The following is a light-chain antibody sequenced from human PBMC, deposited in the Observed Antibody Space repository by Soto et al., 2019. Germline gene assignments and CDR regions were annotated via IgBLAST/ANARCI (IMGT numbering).Light chain of an antibody. CDR3: CSYAGTTTWV. CDR2: EVT. CDR1: SSDVGSHNF. J-gene: IGLJ2*01. Sequence: QSALTQPASVSGSPGQSITISCTGTSSDVGSHNFVSWYQQRPGKAPKLMIFEVTKRPSGVSSRFSASKSGNTASLTISGVQAEDEADYYCCSYAGTTTWVFGGGTEVTVL. V-gene: IGLV2-23*02.